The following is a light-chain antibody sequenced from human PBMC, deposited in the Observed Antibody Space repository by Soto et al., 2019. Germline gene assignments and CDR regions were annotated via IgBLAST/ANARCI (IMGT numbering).Light chain of an antibody. CDR2: EVT. Sequence: QSALTQPASVSGSPGQWMTISCTGASGGIGSDNRVSWYQQHPGKAPIRIIYEVTDRPSGVSNRFSGSKSGNTASLTISGLQAGHEAEYYCSSYTNINTRACVFGTGTKRTVL. J-gene: IGLJ1*01. CDR3: SSYTNINTRACV. CDR1: SGGIGSDNR. V-gene: IGLV2-14*01.